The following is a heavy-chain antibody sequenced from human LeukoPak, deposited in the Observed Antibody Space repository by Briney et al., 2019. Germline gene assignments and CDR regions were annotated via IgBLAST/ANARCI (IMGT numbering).Heavy chain of an antibody. CDR2: IYTSGST. D-gene: IGHD1-26*01. V-gene: IGHV4-4*07. Sequence: SETLSLTCTVSGGSISSYYWSWIRQPPGKGLEWIGRIYTSGSTNYNPSLKSRVTMSVDTSKNQFSLKLSSVTAADTAVYYCAREGIVGATICAFDIWGQGTMVTVSS. CDR3: AREGIVGATICAFDI. J-gene: IGHJ3*02. CDR1: GGSISSYY.